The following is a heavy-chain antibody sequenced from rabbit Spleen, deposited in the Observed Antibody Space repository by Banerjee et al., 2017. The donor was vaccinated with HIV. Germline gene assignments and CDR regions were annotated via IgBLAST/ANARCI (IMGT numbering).Heavy chain of an antibody. CDR1: GFSFSNKAV. D-gene: IGHD1-1*01. J-gene: IGHJ4*01. CDR3: ARDLVAVIGWNFNL. V-gene: IGHV1S45*01. Sequence: QEQLVESGGGLVKPEESLTLTCTASGFSFSNKAVMCWVRQAPGKGLEWIACINIVTGKSVYASWAEGRFIMSRTSSTTVTLQMTSLTAADTATYFCARDLVAVIGWNFNLWGPGTLVTVS. CDR2: INIVTGKS.